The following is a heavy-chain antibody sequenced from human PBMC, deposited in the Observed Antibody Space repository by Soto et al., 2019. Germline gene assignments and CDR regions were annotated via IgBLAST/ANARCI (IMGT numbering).Heavy chain of an antibody. CDR1: GFTFSRYA. D-gene: IGHD6-19*01. J-gene: IGHJ4*02. Sequence: GGSLRLSCAASGFTFSRYAMSWVRQAPGKGLEWVSSISTSDHTTYYADSVKGRFTISTDNSKNTLYVQMNGLRVEDTAVYYCASSTTAVGGTTYYFDYWGQGALVNVSS. CDR2: ISTSDHTT. V-gene: IGHV3-23*01. CDR3: ASSTTAVGGTTYYFDY.